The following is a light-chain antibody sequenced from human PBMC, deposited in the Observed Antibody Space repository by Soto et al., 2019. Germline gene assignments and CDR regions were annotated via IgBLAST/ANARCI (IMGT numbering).Light chain of an antibody. CDR2: GAS. CDR3: QQRSNWPPSIT. CDR1: QGIGST. V-gene: IGKV3-11*01. J-gene: IGKJ5*01. Sequence: EIVMTQSPATLSVSPGERATLSCRASQGIGSTLAWYQQKPGQTPRLLIYGASTRATGIPARLSGSGSGTDFTLTISSLEPEDFAVYYCQQRSNWPPSITFGQGTRLEIK.